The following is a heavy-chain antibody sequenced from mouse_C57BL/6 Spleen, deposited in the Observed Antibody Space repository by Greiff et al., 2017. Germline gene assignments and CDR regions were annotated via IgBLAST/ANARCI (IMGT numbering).Heavy chain of an antibody. CDR1: GYTFTSYG. D-gene: IGHD1-1*01. V-gene: IGHV1-81*01. J-gene: IGHJ2*01. CDR3: ARYYYGSSYFDY. Sequence: QVQLQQSGAELARPGASVKLSCKASGYTFTSYGISWVKQRPGQGLEWIGEIYPRSGNTYYNEKFKGKATLTADKSSSTAYMGLRSLTSEDSAVYFCARYYYGSSYFDYWGQGTTLTVSS. CDR2: IYPRSGNT.